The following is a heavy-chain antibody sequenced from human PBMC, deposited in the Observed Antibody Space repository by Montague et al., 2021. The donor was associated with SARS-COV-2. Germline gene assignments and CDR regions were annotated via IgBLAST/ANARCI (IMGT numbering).Heavy chain of an antibody. J-gene: IGHJ3*02. D-gene: IGHD3-22*01. CDR3: AGLPYFYDSTHAFDI. CDR2: IFYSGST. CDR1: GGSISSSSYY. V-gene: IGHV4-39*01. Sequence: SETLSLTCTVSGGSISSSSYYWGWLRQPPGKGLEWIGNIFYSGSTYYTTSLKSRVTISVDTSKNQFYLRLSSATAADTAAYYSAGLPYFYDSTHAFDIWGQGTMVTVSS.